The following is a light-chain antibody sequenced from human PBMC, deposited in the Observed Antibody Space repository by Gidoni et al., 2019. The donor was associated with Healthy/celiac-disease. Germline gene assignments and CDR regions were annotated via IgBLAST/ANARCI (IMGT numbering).Light chain of an antibody. CDR1: QSVSSY. V-gene: IGKV3-11*01. J-gene: IGKJ2*02. CDR3: QQRSNWPPSWT. CDR2: DAS. Sequence: EIVLTQSPATLSLSPGERATLSCRASQSVSSYFAWYQQKPGQAPRLLIYDASNRATGIPARFSGSGSGTDFTLTISSLEPEDFAVYYCQQRSNWPPSWTFGQGTKLEIK.